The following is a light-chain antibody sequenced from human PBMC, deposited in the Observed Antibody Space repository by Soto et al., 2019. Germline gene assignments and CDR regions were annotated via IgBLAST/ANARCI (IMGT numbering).Light chain of an antibody. V-gene: IGKV2-28*01. CDR2: LGS. Sequence: DIVMTQSPLSLPVTPGEPASIYCRSSQSLLHSNGNTYLDWYLQKPGQSPQLLIYLGSNRASGVPDRFSGSGSGTDFTLKISRVEAEDVGVYYCMQALQTRTFGQGTKLEIK. CDR3: MQALQTRT. CDR1: QSLLHSNGNTY. J-gene: IGKJ2*01.